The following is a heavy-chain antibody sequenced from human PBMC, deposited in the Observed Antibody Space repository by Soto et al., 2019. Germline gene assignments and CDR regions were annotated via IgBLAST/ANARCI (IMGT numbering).Heavy chain of an antibody. D-gene: IGHD3-22*01. CDR2: IYYSGST. J-gene: IGHJ4*02. CDR1: GGSISSGGYY. V-gene: IGHV4-31*03. Sequence: QVQLQESGPGLVKPSQTLSLTCTVSGGSISSGGYYWSWIRQHPGKGMEWIGYIYYSGSTYYNPSLKSRVTISVDTSKNQFSLKLSSVTAADTAVYYCARGYSGYYDSSGYYSYWGQGTRVTVSS. CDR3: ARGYSGYYDSSGYYSY.